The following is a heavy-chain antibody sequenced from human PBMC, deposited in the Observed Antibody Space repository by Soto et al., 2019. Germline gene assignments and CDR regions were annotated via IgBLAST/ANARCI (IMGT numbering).Heavy chain of an antibody. CDR2: IIPILGIA. Sequence: QVQLVQSGAEVKKPGSSVKVSCKASGGTFSSYTISWVRQAPGQGLEWMGRIIPILGIANYAQKFQGRVTXXAXKXXSTAYMELSSLRSEDTAVYYCASDEGIASYRGMDVWGQGTTVTVSS. D-gene: IGHD5-12*01. J-gene: IGHJ6*02. V-gene: IGHV1-69*02. CDR3: ASDEGIASYRGMDV. CDR1: GGTFSSYT.